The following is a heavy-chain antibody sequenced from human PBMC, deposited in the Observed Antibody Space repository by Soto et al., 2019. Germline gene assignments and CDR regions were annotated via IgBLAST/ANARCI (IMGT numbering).Heavy chain of an antibody. CDR2: TYYRSKWYN. CDR3: SSGYSSGWSYAFYI. Sequence: PSQTLSLTCAISGDSVSSNSAAWNWIRQSPSRGLEWLGRTYYRSKWYNDYAVSVKSRITINPDTSKNQFSLQLNSVTPEDTAVYYCSSGYSSGWSYAFYIWGQGTMVTVSS. V-gene: IGHV6-1*01. D-gene: IGHD6-19*01. J-gene: IGHJ3*02. CDR1: GDSVSSNSAA.